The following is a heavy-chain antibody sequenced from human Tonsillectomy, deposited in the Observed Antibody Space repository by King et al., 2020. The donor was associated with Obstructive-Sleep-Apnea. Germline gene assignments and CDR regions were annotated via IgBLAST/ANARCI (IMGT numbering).Heavy chain of an antibody. Sequence: VQLVESGGDMGQPGGSLRLSCAASGFTFSSYGMSWVRQAPGKGLEWVSALSGNGGSTYYADSVKGRFTISRDNSQNTLYLQMNSLRADDTAVYYCAKNTYYDFWSERNWFDPWDQGTLVTVSS. V-gene: IGHV3-23*04. CDR1: GFTFSSYG. CDR2: LSGNGGST. CDR3: AKNTYYDFWSERNWFDP. D-gene: IGHD3-3*01. J-gene: IGHJ5*02.